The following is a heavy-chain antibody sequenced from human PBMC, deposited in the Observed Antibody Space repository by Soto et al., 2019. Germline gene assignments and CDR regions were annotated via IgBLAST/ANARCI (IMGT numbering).Heavy chain of an antibody. V-gene: IGHV3-23*01. D-gene: IGHD6-13*01. CDR2: ISGSGGST. CDR1: GFTFDSYG. J-gene: IGHJ4*02. Sequence: VQLLESGGGLVQPGGSLRLSCAASGFTFDSYGMSWVRQAPGKGLEWVSSISGSGGSTYYADSVKGRFTISRDNSKNTRYLPMNSLSAEDTAVYCCAKVLTAGGLDYWGQGTLVTVSS. CDR3: AKVLTAGGLDY.